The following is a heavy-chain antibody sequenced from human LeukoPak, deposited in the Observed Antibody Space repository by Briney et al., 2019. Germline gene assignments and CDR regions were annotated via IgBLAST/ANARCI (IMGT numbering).Heavy chain of an antibody. CDR2: MYYSGST. J-gene: IGHJ5*02. CDR3: ARPYYYDSRINP. CDR1: GGSISSGDYY. D-gene: IGHD3-22*01. V-gene: IGHV4-30-4*01. Sequence: SQTLSLTCTVSGGSISSGDYYWSWIRQPPGKGLEWIAYMYYSGSTYYNPSLKSRVTMSADTSKNQLSLKLSSVTAADTAVYYCARPYYYDSRINPWGQGILVTVSS.